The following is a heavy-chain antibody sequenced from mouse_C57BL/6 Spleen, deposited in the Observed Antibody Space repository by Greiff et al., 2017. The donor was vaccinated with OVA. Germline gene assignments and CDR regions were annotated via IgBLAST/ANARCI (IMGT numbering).Heavy chain of an antibody. V-gene: IGHV1-54*01. CDR3: ARSDSNSGYYAMDY. Sequence: QVQLQQSGAELVRPGTSVKVSCKASGYAFTNYLIEWVKQRPGQGLEWIGVINPGSGGTNYNEKFKGKATLTADKSSSTAYMQLSSLTSEDSAVYFCARSDSNSGYYAMDYWGQGTSVTVSS. J-gene: IGHJ4*01. D-gene: IGHD2-5*01. CDR2: INPGSGGT. CDR1: GYAFTNYL.